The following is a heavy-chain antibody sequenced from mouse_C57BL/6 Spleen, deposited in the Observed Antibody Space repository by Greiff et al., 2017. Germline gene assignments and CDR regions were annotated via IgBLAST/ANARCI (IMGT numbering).Heavy chain of an antibody. Sequence: VQLQQSGAELVRPGASVKLSCTASGFNIKDYYMHWVKQRPEQGLEWIGRIDPEDGDTEYAPKFQGKATMTADTSSNTAYLQLSSLTSEDTAVYYCTAYYGSSSAWCAYWGQGTLVTVSA. J-gene: IGHJ3*01. CDR1: GFNIKDYY. CDR3: TAYYGSSSAWCAY. CDR2: IDPEDGDT. D-gene: IGHD1-1*01. V-gene: IGHV14-1*01.